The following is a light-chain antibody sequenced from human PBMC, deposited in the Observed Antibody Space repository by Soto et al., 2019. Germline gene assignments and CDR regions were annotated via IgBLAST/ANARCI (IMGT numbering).Light chain of an antibody. Sequence: EIVLPQSPATLSLSPGERATLSCRASPSVSSSLAWYQQIPGQAPRLLLYDASNKSSGIQPRFSGSGSGTDYTFSNSSRQPDDFLVYSCQQRSNWPRTFGQDTKLEIK. CDR1: PSVSSS. CDR3: QQRSNWPRT. J-gene: IGKJ2*01. V-gene: IGKV3-11*01. CDR2: DAS.